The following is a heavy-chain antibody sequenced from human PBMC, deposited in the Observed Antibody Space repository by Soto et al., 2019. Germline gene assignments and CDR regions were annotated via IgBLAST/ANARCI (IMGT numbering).Heavy chain of an antibody. Sequence: SETLSLTCTVSGGSISSYYWSWIRQPPGKGLEWIGYIYYSGSTNYNPPLKSRVTISVDTSKNQFSLKLSSVTAADTAVYYCAREFSSSSPYFDYWGQGTLVTVSS. V-gene: IGHV4-59*01. CDR3: AREFSSSSPYFDY. CDR1: GGSISSYY. CDR2: IYYSGST. J-gene: IGHJ4*02. D-gene: IGHD6-6*01.